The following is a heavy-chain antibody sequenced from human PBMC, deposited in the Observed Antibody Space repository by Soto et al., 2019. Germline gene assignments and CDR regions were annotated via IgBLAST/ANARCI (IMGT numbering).Heavy chain of an antibody. CDR1: GGTFNKYT. CDR2: IIPLFGTA. CDR3: ARQFDYDTSGYYYAY. Sequence: SVKVSCKASGGTFNKYTIDWVRQAPGQGLEWMGGIIPLFGTANYAQKFQGRVTITADEAATTAYMELSSLRSEDTAVYYCARQFDYDTSGYYYAYWGQGTLVTVSS. V-gene: IGHV1-69*13. J-gene: IGHJ4*02. D-gene: IGHD3-22*01.